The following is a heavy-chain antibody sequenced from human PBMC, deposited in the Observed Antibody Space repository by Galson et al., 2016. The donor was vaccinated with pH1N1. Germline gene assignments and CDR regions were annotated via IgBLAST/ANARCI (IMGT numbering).Heavy chain of an antibody. D-gene: IGHD3-10*01. CDR2: ISSSGSAL. V-gene: IGHV3-48*03. J-gene: IGHJ3*02. CDR1: GFTFSTYE. Sequence: SLRLSCAASGFTFSTYEMSWARQAPGKGLEWVAFISSSGSALYYADSVEGRFTISRENARNSLYLQMNSLRAEDTAAYYCARDTSGHATRPYGAFDIWGQGTMVTVSS. CDR3: ARDTSGHATRPYGAFDI.